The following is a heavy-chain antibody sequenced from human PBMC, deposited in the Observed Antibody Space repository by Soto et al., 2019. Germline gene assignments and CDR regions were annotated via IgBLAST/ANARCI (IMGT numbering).Heavy chain of an antibody. CDR3: ARESHDILTGPPWVWYFDL. V-gene: IGHV4-34*01. CDR1: GGSFSGYC. CDR2: IKDRGSI. D-gene: IGHD3-9*01. J-gene: IGHJ2*01. Sequence: QVQLQQWGAGPLRPLETLSLTCGVSGGSFSGYCWAWIRQSPGKGLEWIGEIKDRGSINSTPSLKSRVSISVDTSTTHYSLNLRSLTAADTAVYYCARESHDILTGPPWVWYFDLWGRGTLVTVSS.